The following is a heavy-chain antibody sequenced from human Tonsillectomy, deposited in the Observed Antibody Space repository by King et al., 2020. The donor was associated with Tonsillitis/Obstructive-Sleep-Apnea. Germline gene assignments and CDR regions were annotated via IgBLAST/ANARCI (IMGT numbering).Heavy chain of an antibody. CDR1: GFTVSSNY. D-gene: IGHD3-10*01. Sequence: VQLVESGGGLVQPGGSLRLSCAASGFTVSSNYMSWVRQAPGKGLEWVSVIYSGGSTYYADSVKGRFTISRDNSKNTLYLQMNSLRAEDTAVYYCARDRGSDLTHCDYWGQGTLVTVSS. V-gene: IGHV3-66*01. CDR3: ARDRGSDLTHCDY. CDR2: IYSGGST. J-gene: IGHJ4*02.